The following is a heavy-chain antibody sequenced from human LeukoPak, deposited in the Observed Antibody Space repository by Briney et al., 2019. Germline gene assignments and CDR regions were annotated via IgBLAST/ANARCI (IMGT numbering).Heavy chain of an antibody. J-gene: IGHJ5*02. Sequence: ASVKVSCKASGYTFTSYGISWVRQAPGQGLEWMGWISAYNGNTNYAQKLQGRVTMTTDTSTCTAYMELRSLRSDDTAVYYCARVFLRYYDFWSGSSGRFDPWGQGTLVTVSS. CDR1: GYTFTSYG. CDR3: ARVFLRYYDFWSGSSGRFDP. D-gene: IGHD3-3*01. V-gene: IGHV1-18*01. CDR2: ISAYNGNT.